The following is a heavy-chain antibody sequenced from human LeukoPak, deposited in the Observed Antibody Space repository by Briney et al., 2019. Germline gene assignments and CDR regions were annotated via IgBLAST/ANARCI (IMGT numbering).Heavy chain of an antibody. CDR1: GFTFTGFY. CDR2: INPNSGGT. D-gene: IGHD3-10*01. V-gene: IGHV1-2*02. J-gene: IGHJ3*02. Sequence: GGSLRLSCAASGFTFTGFYMHWVRQAPGQGLEWMGWINPNSGGTNYAQKFQGRVTMTRDTSISTAYLELSRLRSDDTAVYYCARVLAYYDSGTYPRARPFDIWGQGTMVTVSS. CDR3: ARVLAYYDSGTYPRARPFDI.